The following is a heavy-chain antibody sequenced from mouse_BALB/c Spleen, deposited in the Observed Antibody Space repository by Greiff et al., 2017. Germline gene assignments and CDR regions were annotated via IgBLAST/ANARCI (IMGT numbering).Heavy chain of an antibody. J-gene: IGHJ2*01. CDR3: TREEY. CDR2: ISSGGSYT. V-gene: IGHV5-6-4*01. Sequence: DVKLVESGGGLVKPGGSLKLSCAASGFTFSSYTMSWVRQTPEKRLEWVATISSGGSYTYYPDSVKGRFTISRDNAKNTLYLQMSSLKSEDTAMYYCTREEYWGQGTTLTVSS. CDR1: GFTFSSYT.